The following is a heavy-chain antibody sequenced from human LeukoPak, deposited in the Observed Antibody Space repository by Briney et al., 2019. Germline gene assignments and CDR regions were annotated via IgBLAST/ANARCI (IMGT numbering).Heavy chain of an antibody. J-gene: IGHJ5*02. CDR3: VRKIAAAGSNWFDP. V-gene: IGHV4-30-4*01. D-gene: IGHD6-13*01. Sequence: SETLSLTCTVSGGSISSGDYYWSWIRQPPGKGLEWIGYIYYSGSTYYNPSLKSRVTISVDTSKNQFSLKLSSVTAADTAVYYCVRKIAAAGSNWFDPWGQGTLVTVSS. CDR1: GGSISSGDYY. CDR2: IYYSGST.